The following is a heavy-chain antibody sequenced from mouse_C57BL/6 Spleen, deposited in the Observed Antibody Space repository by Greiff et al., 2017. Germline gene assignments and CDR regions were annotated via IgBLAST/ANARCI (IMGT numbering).Heavy chain of an antibody. CDR1: GFTFSDFY. V-gene: IGHV7-1*01. CDR2: SRNKANDYTT. D-gene: IGHD1-3*01. Sequence: EVQLVESGGGLVQSGRSLRLSCATSGFTFSDFYMEWVRQAPGKGLEWIAASRNKANDYTTEYSASVKGRFIVSRDTSQSILYLQMNALRAEDTAIYYCARDASSSYYYAMDYWGQGTSVTVSS. CDR3: ARDASSSYYYAMDY. J-gene: IGHJ4*01.